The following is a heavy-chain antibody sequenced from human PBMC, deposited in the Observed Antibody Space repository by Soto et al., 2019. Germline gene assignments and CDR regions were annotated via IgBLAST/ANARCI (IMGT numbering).Heavy chain of an antibody. CDR3: AGGVAASGSYTWFDP. CDR2: IYRSGNT. D-gene: IGHD3-10*01. J-gene: IGHJ5*02. V-gene: IGHV4-30-2*01. Sequence: QLQLQESGSGLVKPSQTLSLTCAVSGDSISSGGYSWSWIRQPPGKGLEWIGYIYRSGNTDYNPSLKSRVNISPDRSKYQFALKLSAVTAADTAVYYCAGGVAASGSYTWFDPWGQGTLVTVSS. CDR1: GDSISSGGYS.